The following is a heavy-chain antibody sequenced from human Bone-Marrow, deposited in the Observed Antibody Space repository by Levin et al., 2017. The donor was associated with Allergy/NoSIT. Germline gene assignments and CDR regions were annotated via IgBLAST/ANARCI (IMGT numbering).Heavy chain of an antibody. CDR3: ARDSDYDSSGLFSS. V-gene: IGHV3-33*01. CDR1: GFTFSSYG. J-gene: IGHJ4*02. CDR2: IWYDGSNK. Sequence: LSLTCAASGFTFSSYGMHWVRQAPGKGLEWVAVIWYDGSNKYYADSVKGRFTISRDNSKNTLYLQMNSLRAEDTAVYYCARDSDYDSSGLFSSWGQGTLVTVSS. D-gene: IGHD3-22*01.